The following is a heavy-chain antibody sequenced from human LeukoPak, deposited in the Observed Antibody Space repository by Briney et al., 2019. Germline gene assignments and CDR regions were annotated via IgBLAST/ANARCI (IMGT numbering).Heavy chain of an antibody. CDR2: IYSGGST. CDR3: ARAARYCTNGVCFINPFDY. CDR1: GFTVSSNY. Sequence: GGSLRLSCAASGFTVSSNYMSWVRQAPGKGLEWVSVIYSGGSTYSADSVKGRFTISRDNSKNTLYLQMNSLRAEDTAVYYCARAARYCTNGVCFINPFDYWGQGTLVTVSS. V-gene: IGHV3-53*01. J-gene: IGHJ4*02. D-gene: IGHD2-8*01.